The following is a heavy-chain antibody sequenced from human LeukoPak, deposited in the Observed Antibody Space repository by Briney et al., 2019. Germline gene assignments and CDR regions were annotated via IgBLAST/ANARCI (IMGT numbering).Heavy chain of an antibody. V-gene: IGHV1-3*03. CDR1: GYTFTNYA. CDR2: INTGNGNT. Sequence: ASVKVSCEASGYTFTNYAMHWVRQAPGQRLEWMGWINTGNGNTKYSQEFQGRVTITRDTSANTAYMELSSLRSEDMAVYYCARAVKYRSGPLTDLLPYYFDYWGQGTLVTVSS. J-gene: IGHJ4*02. CDR3: ARAVKYRSGPLTDLLPYYFDY. D-gene: IGHD6-19*01.